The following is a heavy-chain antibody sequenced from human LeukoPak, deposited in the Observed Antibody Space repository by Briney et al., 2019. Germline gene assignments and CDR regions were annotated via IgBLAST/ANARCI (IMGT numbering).Heavy chain of an antibody. V-gene: IGHV3-7*01. J-gene: IGHJ2*01. CDR1: GFTFSSYW. CDR2: IKQGGSEK. Sequence: PGGSLRLSCAASGFTFSSYWMSWVRQAPGKGLEWVANIKQGGSEKYYVDSVKGRFTISRDNAKNSLYLQMNSLRAEDTAVYYCARVAQAGKDGLGYFDLWGRGTLVTVSS. CDR3: ARVAQAGKDGLGYFDL. D-gene: IGHD5-24*01.